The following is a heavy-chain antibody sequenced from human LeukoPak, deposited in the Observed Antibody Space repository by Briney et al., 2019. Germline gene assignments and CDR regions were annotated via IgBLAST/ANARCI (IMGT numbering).Heavy chain of an antibody. V-gene: IGHV3-15*01. CDR3: TTGVLLSGVFDV. J-gene: IGHJ3*01. Sequence: GGSLRLSCAASGFTFNNAWMSWVRQAPGKGLEWVGRIKTKTNGGTADYAAPVKGRFTISRDDSKNTLDLQMNSLKTEDTAVYYCTTGVLLSGVFDVWGRGTMVIVSS. CDR1: GFTFNNAW. CDR2: IKTKTNGGTA. D-gene: IGHD2-15*01.